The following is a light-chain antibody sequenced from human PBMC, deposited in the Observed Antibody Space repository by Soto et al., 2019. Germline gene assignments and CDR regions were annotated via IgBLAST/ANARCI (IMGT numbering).Light chain of an antibody. CDR1: QSVMTY. J-gene: IGKJ1*01. CDR3: QQYNDWPLT. V-gene: IGKV3-15*01. CDR2: GAS. Sequence: IVLTQSPVTLSLSPGERATLSCRASQSVMTYLAWYQQKPGQAPRLLIYGASTRATGIPARFSGSGSGTEFTLTISSLQSEDFAVYSCQQYNDWPLTFGQGTTVDIK.